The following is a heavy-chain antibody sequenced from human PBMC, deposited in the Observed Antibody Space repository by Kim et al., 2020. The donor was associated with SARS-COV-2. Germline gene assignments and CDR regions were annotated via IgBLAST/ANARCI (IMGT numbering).Heavy chain of an antibody. J-gene: IGHJ4*02. D-gene: IGHD3-9*01. CDR2: IIPIFGTA. CDR1: GGTFSSYA. V-gene: IGHV1-69*13. Sequence: SVKVSCKASGGTFSSYAISWVRQAPGQGLEWMGGIIPIFGTANYAQKFQGRVTITADESTSTAYMELSSLRSEDTAVYYCATTLADYDILTEGVVDYWGQGTLVTVSS. CDR3: ATTLADYDILTEGVVDY.